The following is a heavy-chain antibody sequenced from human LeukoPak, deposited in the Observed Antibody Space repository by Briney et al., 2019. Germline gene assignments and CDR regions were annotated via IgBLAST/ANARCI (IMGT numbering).Heavy chain of an antibody. CDR3: ARDRDYYGSGSSFDP. J-gene: IGHJ5*02. Sequence: GGSLRLSCAASGFTCSTYYMNWVRQAPGKGLEWVSFITGSSSYIYYTDSVKGRFTISRDNAKNSLLLQMNSLRDEDTAVYYCARDRDYYGSGSSFDPWGQGTLVTVSS. CDR1: GFTCSTYY. V-gene: IGHV3-21*01. CDR2: ITGSSSYI. D-gene: IGHD3-10*01.